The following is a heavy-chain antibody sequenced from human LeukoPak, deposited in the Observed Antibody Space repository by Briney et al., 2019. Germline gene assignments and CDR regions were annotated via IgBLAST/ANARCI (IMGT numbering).Heavy chain of an antibody. CDR1: GYTFTKYA. Sequence: ASVKISCKASGYTFTKYAMNWVRQAPGQGLEWMGRINPNSGGTNYAQKFQGRVTMTRDTSISTAYMELSRLRSDDTAVYYCARTPGTTGTRHYYYGMDVWGQGTTVTVS. J-gene: IGHJ6*02. D-gene: IGHD1-1*01. CDR2: INPNSGGT. V-gene: IGHV1-2*06. CDR3: ARTPGTTGTRHYYYGMDV.